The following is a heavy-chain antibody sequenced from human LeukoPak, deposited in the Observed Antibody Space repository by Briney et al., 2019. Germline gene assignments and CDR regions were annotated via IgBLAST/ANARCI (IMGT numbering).Heavy chain of an antibody. CDR2: INAYNGNT. D-gene: IGHD4-23*01. CDR3: ARDNSVEDTAWWFDP. CDR1: GYTFTSYG. V-gene: IGHV1-18*01. Sequence: ASVKVSCKAFGYTFTSYGTSWVRQAPGQGLEWMGCINAYNGNTNYAQKLQGRVTMTTDTSTSTAYMELRSLRSDDTAVYYCARDNSVEDTAWWFDPWGQGTLVTVSS. J-gene: IGHJ5*02.